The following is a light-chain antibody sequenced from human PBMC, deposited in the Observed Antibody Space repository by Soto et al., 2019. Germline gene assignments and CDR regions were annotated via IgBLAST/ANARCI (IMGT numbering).Light chain of an antibody. CDR1: QSISNY. CDR2: AAS. V-gene: IGKV1-16*01. CDR3: QQYNSYPLT. Sequence: DIQMTQSPSSLSASVGDRVTITCRASQSISNYLNWYQQKPGRAPKLLIYAASSLQSGVPSRFSGSGSGTDFTLTISSLQPEDFATYYCQQYNSYPLTFGGGTRWIS. J-gene: IGKJ4*01.